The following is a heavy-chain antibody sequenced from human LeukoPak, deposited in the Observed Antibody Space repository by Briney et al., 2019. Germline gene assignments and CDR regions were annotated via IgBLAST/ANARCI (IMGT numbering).Heavy chain of an antibody. D-gene: IGHD2-2*01. Sequence: GGSLRLSCAASGFTFSSYSMNWVRQAPGKGLEWVSSISSRSSYIYYADSVKGRFTISRDNAKNSLYLQMNSLRAEDTAVYYCARDPGSSIGLDYWGQGTLVTVSS. CDR2: ISSRSSYI. J-gene: IGHJ4*02. CDR1: GFTFSSYS. V-gene: IGHV3-21*01. CDR3: ARDPGSSIGLDY.